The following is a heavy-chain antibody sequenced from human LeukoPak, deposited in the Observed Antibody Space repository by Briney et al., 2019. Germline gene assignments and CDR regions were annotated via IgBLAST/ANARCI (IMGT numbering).Heavy chain of an antibody. CDR2: IRSDGAID. CDR3: AKMWGASNHYYYIDV. V-gene: IGHV3-30*02. CDR1: GFTFRGFG. J-gene: IGHJ6*03. D-gene: IGHD4-11*01. Sequence: GGSLRLSCAASGFTFRGFGLHWVRQAPGKGLEWVALIRSDGAIDTYADSVKDRFTISRDNSKSTLYLQMNSLRAEDTAVYYCAKMWGASNHYYYIDVWGEGTTVTVSS.